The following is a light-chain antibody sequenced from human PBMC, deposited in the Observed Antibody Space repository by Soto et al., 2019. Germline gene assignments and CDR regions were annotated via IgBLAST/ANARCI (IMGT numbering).Light chain of an antibody. CDR3: QQLRRYPLT. CDR1: QGINTF. J-gene: IGKJ4*01. CDR2: AAS. Sequence: PLTQAPSSLSASVGDRVTITCRASQGINTFLAWYHQKQGTAPKLLIYAASTLQSGVPSRFGGSGSETELSITIRALKPEDGETDEGQQLRRYPLTFGGGTKVDNK. V-gene: IGKV1-9*01.